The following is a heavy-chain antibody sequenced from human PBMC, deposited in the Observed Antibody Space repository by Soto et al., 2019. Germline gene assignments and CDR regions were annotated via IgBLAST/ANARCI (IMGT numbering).Heavy chain of an antibody. J-gene: IGHJ6*02. Sequence: PSQTLSLTCVISGDSVSSNRAAWNWIRQSPSRGLEWLGRTYYRSKWYNDYAVSVKSRITINPDTSKNQFSLQLNSVTPEDTAVYYCARGRAIAAAGTRTYYYGMDVWGQGTTVTVSS. CDR2: TYYRSKWYN. V-gene: IGHV6-1*01. CDR3: ARGRAIAAAGTRTYYYGMDV. D-gene: IGHD6-13*01. CDR1: GDSVSSNRAA.